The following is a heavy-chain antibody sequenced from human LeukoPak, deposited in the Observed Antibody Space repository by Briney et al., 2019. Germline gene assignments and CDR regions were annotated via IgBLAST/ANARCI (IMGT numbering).Heavy chain of an antibody. CDR1: GFTFSSYA. CDR3: ARDLPEFGANDY. J-gene: IGHJ4*02. Sequence: PGGSLRLSCAASGFTFSSYAMSWVRQAPGKGLEWVSTITSNGGSTFYADSVKGRFTISRDNSKNTLYLQMNSLRAEDTAVYYCARDLPEFGANDYWGQGTLVTVSS. V-gene: IGHV3-23*01. D-gene: IGHD3-16*01. CDR2: ITSNGGST.